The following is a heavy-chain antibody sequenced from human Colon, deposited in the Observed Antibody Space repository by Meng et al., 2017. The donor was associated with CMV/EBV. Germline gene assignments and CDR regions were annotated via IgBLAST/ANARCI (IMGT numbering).Heavy chain of an antibody. D-gene: IGHD3-10*01. Sequence: SGFTFLAPSMGCFPQAPGEGLEWVARSRVKFTRSPTEYAASVKGRFTISRDDSENSLYLQMNSLKTEDTAVYYCAKDSMKGGGFDYWGQGTLVTVSS. J-gene: IGHJ4*02. CDR3: AKDSMKGGGFDY. CDR1: GFTFLAPS. V-gene: IGHV3-72*01. CDR2: SRVKFTRSPT.